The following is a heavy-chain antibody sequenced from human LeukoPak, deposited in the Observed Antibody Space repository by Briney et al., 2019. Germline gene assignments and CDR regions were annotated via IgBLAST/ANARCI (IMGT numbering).Heavy chain of an antibody. CDR2: INTYKGNT. Sequence: ASVKLSCKASGYTFTSFGISWVRQAPGQGLEWMGWINTYKGNTYYAQNFQDRVTMTTDTSTTTGYMELRSLTSDDTAIYYCARAGGWTREDYKDESYHIWGQGTVVTVSS. CDR3: ARAGGWTREDYKDESYHI. V-gene: IGHV1-18*01. CDR1: GYTFTSFG. D-gene: IGHD6-19*01. J-gene: IGHJ3*02.